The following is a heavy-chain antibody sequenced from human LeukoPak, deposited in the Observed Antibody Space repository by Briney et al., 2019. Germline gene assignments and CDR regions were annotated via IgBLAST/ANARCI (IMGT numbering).Heavy chain of an antibody. CDR2: IWNDGSNR. V-gene: IGHV3-33*08. CDR3: VRVSSSTSCPDCYNMDV. CDR1: GFTFSYYG. J-gene: IGHJ6*03. Sequence: GESLRLSCAASGFTFSYYGMHWVRQAPGKGLEWVAVIWNDGSNRYYADSVKGRFTISRDNSQYTLYLQMNSLRAEDTAVYFCVRVSSSTSCPDCYNMDVWGTGTTVTVSS. D-gene: IGHD2-2*01.